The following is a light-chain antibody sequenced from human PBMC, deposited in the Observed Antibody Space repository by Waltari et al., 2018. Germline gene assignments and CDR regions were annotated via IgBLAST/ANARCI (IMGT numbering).Light chain of an antibody. CDR2: DAS. V-gene: IGKV3-11*01. CDR1: QSVSSY. CDR3: QQRSNPAT. J-gene: IGKJ5*01. Sequence: EIVLTQSPATLSLSPGERATLSCRASQSVSSYLAWYQQNPGQAPRLLIYDASNRATGIPARFSGSGSGTDFTLIISSLEPEDFAVYYCQQRSNPATFGQGTRLEIK.